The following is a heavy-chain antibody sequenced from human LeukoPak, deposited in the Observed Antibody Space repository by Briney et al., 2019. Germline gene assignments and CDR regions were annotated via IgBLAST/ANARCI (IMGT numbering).Heavy chain of an antibody. J-gene: IGHJ4*02. Sequence: PSETLSLTCTVSGDSINNYYWSWIRQPPGKGLEWIGSIYHSGSTYYNPSLKSRVTISVDTSKNQFSLKLSSVTAADTAVYYCARRRWLQLPYFDYWGQGTLVTVSS. CDR1: GDSINNYY. V-gene: IGHV4-59*08. CDR3: ARRRWLQLPYFDY. D-gene: IGHD5-24*01. CDR2: IYHSGST.